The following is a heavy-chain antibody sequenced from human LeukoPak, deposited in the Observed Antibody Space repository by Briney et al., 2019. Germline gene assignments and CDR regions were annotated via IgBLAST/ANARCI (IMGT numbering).Heavy chain of an antibody. CDR2: IYPGDSDT. CDR3: ARQDRYCTNGVCYLDAFDI. D-gene: IGHD2-8*01. Sequence: GESLKISCKGSGCSFTSYWIGWVRQMPGKGPEWMGIIYPGDSDTRYSPSFQGQVTISADKSISTAYLQWSSLKASDTAMYYCARQDRYCTNGVCYLDAFDIWGQGTMVTVSS. CDR1: GCSFTSYW. J-gene: IGHJ3*02. V-gene: IGHV5-51*01.